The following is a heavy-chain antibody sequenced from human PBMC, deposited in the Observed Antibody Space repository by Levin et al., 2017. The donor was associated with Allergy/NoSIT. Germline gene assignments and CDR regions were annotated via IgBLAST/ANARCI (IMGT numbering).Heavy chain of an antibody. CDR1: GGSISPSY. CDR2: ISYSGST. J-gene: IGHJ4*02. D-gene: IGHD3-10*01. CDR3: ARHEGGWFGGGFDH. V-gene: IGHV4-59*08. Sequence: SQTLSLTCAVSGGSISPSYWSWIRQPPGKRLEWIGYISYSGSTSYNPSLKSRVTVSLDKSKSQFSLNLRSVTAADTAMYYCARHEGGWFGGGFDHWGQGILVTVSS.